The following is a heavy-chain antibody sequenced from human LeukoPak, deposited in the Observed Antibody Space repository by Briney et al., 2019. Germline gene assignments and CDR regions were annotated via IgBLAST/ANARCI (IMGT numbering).Heavy chain of an antibody. J-gene: IGHJ4*02. CDR2: IYYSGST. Sequence: SETLSLTCTVSGGSISSYYWSWIRQPPGKGLEWIGYIYYSGSTNYNPSLKSRVTISVDTSKNQFSLRLSSVTAADTAVYYCARDRGIYYTHFDYWGQGTLVTVSS. CDR1: GGSISSYY. V-gene: IGHV4-59*01. CDR3: ARDRGIYYTHFDY. D-gene: IGHD1-26*01.